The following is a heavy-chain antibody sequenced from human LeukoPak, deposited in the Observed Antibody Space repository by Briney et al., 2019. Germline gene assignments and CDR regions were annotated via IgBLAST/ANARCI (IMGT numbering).Heavy chain of an antibody. Sequence: GESLKISCKGSGYSFTSYWIGWVRQMPGKGLEWMGIIYPGDSDTRYSPSFQGQVTISADKSISTAYLQWSSLKASDTAMYYCARLSAYSSPPPDYYYGMDVWGQGTTVTVSS. J-gene: IGHJ6*02. CDR2: IYPGDSDT. CDR1: GYSFTSYW. D-gene: IGHD6-13*01. V-gene: IGHV5-51*01. CDR3: ARLSAYSSPPPDYYYGMDV.